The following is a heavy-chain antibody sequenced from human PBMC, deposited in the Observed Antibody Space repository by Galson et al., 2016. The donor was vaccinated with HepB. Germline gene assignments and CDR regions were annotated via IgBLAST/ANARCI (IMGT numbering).Heavy chain of an antibody. CDR2: ISAYNGNT. D-gene: IGHD2-8*01. J-gene: IGHJ3*01. CDR3: ARVYPGVTLDF. CDR1: GYTFSSYG. V-gene: IGHV1-18*01. Sequence: SVKVSCKASGYTFSSYGISWVRQAPGQGLEWLGWISAYNGNTTYPHKVQGRVTMTTDASTSTAYMELRSLRSDDTAVYYCARVYPGVTLDFWGQGTMVTVSA.